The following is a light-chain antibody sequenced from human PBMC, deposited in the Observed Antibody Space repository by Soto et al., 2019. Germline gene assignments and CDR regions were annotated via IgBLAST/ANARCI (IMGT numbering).Light chain of an antibody. Sequence: IQLTQSPSSLSASIGDRVTIACRASQGIRRYLAWYQHKLGKAPQLLIYSASTLKSGVPSRFNSSGSGTDFTLTISSLQPEDFVTYYCQHLKSSPFPFVPGTIVEIK. J-gene: IGKJ3*01. CDR2: SAS. CDR3: QHLKSSPFP. CDR1: QGIRRY. V-gene: IGKV1-9*01.